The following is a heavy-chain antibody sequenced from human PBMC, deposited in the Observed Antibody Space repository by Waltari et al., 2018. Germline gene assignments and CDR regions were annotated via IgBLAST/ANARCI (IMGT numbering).Heavy chain of an antibody. CDR3: ARRFGELTLENWFDP. Sequence: QVQLQESGPGLVKPSEPLSLTSALSGYSISRGSSWGWLRHPPGKGLEWIGSIYHSGSTDYNPSLKTRVTISGDTSKNQFSLKLSSVTAADTAVYYCARRFGELTLENWFDPWGQRTLVTVSS. CDR2: IYHSGST. V-gene: IGHV4-38-2*01. J-gene: IGHJ5*02. D-gene: IGHD3-10*01. CDR1: GYSISRGSS.